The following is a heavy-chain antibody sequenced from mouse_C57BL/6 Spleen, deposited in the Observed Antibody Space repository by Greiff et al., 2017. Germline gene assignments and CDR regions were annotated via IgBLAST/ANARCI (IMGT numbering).Heavy chain of an antibody. Sequence: EVKLMESGAELVRPGASVKLSCTASGFNIKDYYMHWVKQRPEQGLEWIGRIDPEDGDTESAPKFQGRATMTADTSSNTAYLQLSSLTSEDTAVYYCTHYGISLYYFDYWGQGTTLTVSS. J-gene: IGHJ2*01. CDR3: THYGISLYYFDY. CDR1: GFNIKDYY. D-gene: IGHD1-1*01. V-gene: IGHV14-1*01. CDR2: IDPEDGDT.